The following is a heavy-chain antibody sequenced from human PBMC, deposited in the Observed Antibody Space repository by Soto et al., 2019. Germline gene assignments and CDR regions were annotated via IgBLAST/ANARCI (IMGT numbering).Heavy chain of an antibody. CDR2: IHAGNGKT. Sequence: QVQFVQSGAEVKRPGASVTVSCKASGYTFTSHAVHWVRQAPGERLECMGWIHAGNGKTKYSQSFQGRVTFTSDTSASTVYMELSSLKSEDTAVYYCARGGRVPAPSFDYWGQGTLVTVSS. D-gene: IGHD2-2*01. J-gene: IGHJ4*02. V-gene: IGHV1-3*01. CDR3: ARGGRVPAPSFDY. CDR1: GYTFTSHA.